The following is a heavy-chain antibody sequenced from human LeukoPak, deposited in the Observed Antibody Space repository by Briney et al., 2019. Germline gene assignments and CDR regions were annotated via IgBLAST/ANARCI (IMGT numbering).Heavy chain of an antibody. D-gene: IGHD6-13*01. CDR1: TFTKAW. Sequence: GGSLRLSCVVSTFTKAWMNWVRQAPGKGLEWVSCISINARVTYYGESVRGRFTISRDNSKNTLYLQMNSLRADDAATYYCARDIPNSSWGLDVWGQGTAVTVSS. CDR2: ISINARVT. J-gene: IGHJ6*02. CDR3: ARDIPNSSWGLDV. V-gene: IGHV3-21*04.